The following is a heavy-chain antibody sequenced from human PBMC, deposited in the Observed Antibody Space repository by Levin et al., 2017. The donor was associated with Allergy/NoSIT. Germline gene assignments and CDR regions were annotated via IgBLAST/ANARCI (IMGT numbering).Heavy chain of an antibody. CDR2: ISSNGGST. V-gene: IGHV3-64D*06. J-gene: IGHJ4*02. CDR1: GFTFSSYA. CDR3: VKGRDSSWYYFDY. Sequence: GGSLRLSCSASGFTFSSYAMHWVRQAPGKGLEYVSAISSNGGSTYYADSVKGRFTISRDNSKNTLYLQMSSLRAEDTAVYYCVKGRDSSWYYFDYWGQGTLVTVSS. D-gene: IGHD6-13*01.